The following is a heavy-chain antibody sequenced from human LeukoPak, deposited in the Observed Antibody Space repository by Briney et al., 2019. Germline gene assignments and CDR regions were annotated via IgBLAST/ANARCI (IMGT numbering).Heavy chain of an antibody. CDR3: ARRRFWSGYYVD. V-gene: IGHV1-8*03. J-gene: IGHJ4*02. D-gene: IGHD3-3*01. CDR1: GYTFTSYD. Sequence: GASVKVSCKASGYTFTSYDINWVRQATGQGLEWMGWMNPNSGNTDYAQKFQGRVTITRNTSISTVYMELSSLRSEDTAVYYCARRRFWSGYYVDWGQGTLVTVSS. CDR2: MNPNSGNT.